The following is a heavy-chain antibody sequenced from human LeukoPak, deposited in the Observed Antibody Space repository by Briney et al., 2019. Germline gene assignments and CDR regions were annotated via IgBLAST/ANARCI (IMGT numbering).Heavy chain of an antibody. V-gene: IGHV3-23*01. CDR2: ISGSGGST. Sequence: PGGSLRLXCAASGFTFSSYAMSWVRQAPGKGLEWVSAISGSGGSTYYADSVKGRFTISRDNSKNTLYLQMNSLRAEDTAVYYCAKDQTIAVAGCYNDYWGQGTLVTVSS. D-gene: IGHD6-19*01. J-gene: IGHJ4*02. CDR1: GFTFSSYA. CDR3: AKDQTIAVAGCYNDY.